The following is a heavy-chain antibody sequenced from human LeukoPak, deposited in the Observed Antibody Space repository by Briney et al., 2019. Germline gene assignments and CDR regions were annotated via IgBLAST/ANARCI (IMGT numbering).Heavy chain of an antibody. V-gene: IGHV4-28*01. J-gene: IGHJ4*02. CDR2: IYYSGTT. D-gene: IGHD3-22*01. CDR1: GYSISTSNW. Sequence: PSETLSLTCAVSGYSISTSNWWGWIRQAPGKGLEWIGYIYYSGTTYYSPSLKSRVTMSVDTSKNQFSLRLGSVTAVDTAVYYCARNDLESSGFDYWSQGTLVTVSS. CDR3: ARNDLESSGFDY.